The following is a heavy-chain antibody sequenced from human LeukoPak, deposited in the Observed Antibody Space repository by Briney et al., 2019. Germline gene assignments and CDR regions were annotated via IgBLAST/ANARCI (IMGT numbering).Heavy chain of an antibody. V-gene: IGHV3-23*01. CDR3: ARDIQLST. J-gene: IGHJ3*01. CDR2: ISHTGGNA. CDR1: GFTFSSSA. Sequence: HAGGSLRLSCAASGFTFSSSAMSWVRQAPGKGLEWVSLISHTGGNAYYADSVRGRFTISRDNSKNTLYLHMNSLRAEDTAIYYCARDIQLSTWGLGTMVTVSS. D-gene: IGHD5-24*01.